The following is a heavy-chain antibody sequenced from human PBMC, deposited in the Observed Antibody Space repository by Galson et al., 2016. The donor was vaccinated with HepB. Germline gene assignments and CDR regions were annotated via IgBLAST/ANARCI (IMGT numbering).Heavy chain of an antibody. J-gene: IGHJ4*02. CDR1: EYAFTSHS. Sequence: SVKVSCKASEYAFTSHSINWVRQATGQGLEWMGWMHPNTGNTGYAQKFQGRVSMTRDTSTRTAYLELSSLRSEDTAVYYCTREVSGDYGYFDSWGQGSLVTVSS. CDR3: TREVSGDYGYFDS. CDR2: MHPNTGNT. D-gene: IGHD4-17*01. V-gene: IGHV1-8*01.